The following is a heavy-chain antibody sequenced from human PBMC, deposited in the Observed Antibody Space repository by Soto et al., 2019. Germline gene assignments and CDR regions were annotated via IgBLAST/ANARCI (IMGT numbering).Heavy chain of an antibody. D-gene: IGHD2-15*01. CDR1: GFTLSGFD. CDR2: IKTKVESYAT. Sequence: EVQLVESGGGLVQPGGSLKLSCAASGFTLSGFDIHWVRQASGEGLEWVGRIKTKVESYATELAASVKGRFTISRDDPKNTAYLQMSSLKTEDTAGYYCTRRYCSGGGCYSDFDFWGQGTLVTVSS. CDR3: TRRYCSGGGCYSDFDF. J-gene: IGHJ4*02. V-gene: IGHV3-73*01.